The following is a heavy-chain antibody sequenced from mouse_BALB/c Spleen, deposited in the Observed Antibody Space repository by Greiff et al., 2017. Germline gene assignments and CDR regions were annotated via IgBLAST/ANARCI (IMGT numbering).Heavy chain of an antibody. V-gene: IGHV5-17*02. CDR3: ARALYGSSYFDY. CDR1: GFTFSSFG. CDR2: ISSGSSTI. J-gene: IGHJ2*01. D-gene: IGHD1-1*01. Sequence: LVESGGGLVQPGGSRKLSCAASGFTFSSFGMHWVRQAPEKGLEWVAYISSGSSTIYYADTVKGRFTISRDNPKNTLFLQMTSLRSEDTAMYYCARALYGSSYFDYWGQGTTLTVSS.